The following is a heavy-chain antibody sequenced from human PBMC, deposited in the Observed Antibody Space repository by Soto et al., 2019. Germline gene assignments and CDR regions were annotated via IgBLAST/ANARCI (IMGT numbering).Heavy chain of an antibody. D-gene: IGHD5-18*01. V-gene: IGHV3-23*01. Sequence: GGSLRLSCAASGFTFGSYAMSWVRQAPGKGLEWVSAISGSGSSTYYADSVKGRFTISRDNPKNTLYLQMNSLRAEDTAVYYCARDRFGYTQPVHYWGQGALVTVSS. J-gene: IGHJ4*02. CDR2: ISGSGSST. CDR3: ARDRFGYTQPVHY. CDR1: GFTFGSYA.